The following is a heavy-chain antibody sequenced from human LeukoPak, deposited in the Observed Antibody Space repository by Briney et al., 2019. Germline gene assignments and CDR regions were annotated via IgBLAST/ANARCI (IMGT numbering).Heavy chain of an antibody. Sequence: PSETLSVTCAVSGGSISSSSYYWGWIRQPPGKGLEWIGSMSYSGSTYYNPSLKSRVTISVDTSKNQFSLKLSSVTAADTAMYYCARVNIAVAGDASDVWGRGTMVTVSS. CDR1: GGSISSSSYY. V-gene: IGHV4-39*07. D-gene: IGHD6-19*01. CDR3: ARVNIAVAGDASDV. CDR2: MSYSGST. J-gene: IGHJ3*01.